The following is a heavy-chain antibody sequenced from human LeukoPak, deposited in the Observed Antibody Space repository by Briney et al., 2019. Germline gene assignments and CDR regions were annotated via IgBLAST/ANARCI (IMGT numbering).Heavy chain of an antibody. CDR1: GFTSSWDW. Sequence: PGGSLRLSCAVSGFTSSWDWMHWVRQAPGKGLVWVSRSKNYGSSTSYADSVKGRFTISRDNAKHTPYLQMNSLRAEDTAVYYCARELPRIGGQTDASDIWGQGTMVTVS. CDR3: ARELPRIGGQTDASDI. V-gene: IGHV3-74*01. J-gene: IGHJ3*02. D-gene: IGHD3-16*01. CDR2: SKNYGSST.